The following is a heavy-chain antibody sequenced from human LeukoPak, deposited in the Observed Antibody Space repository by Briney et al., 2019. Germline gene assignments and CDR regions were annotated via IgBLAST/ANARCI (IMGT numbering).Heavy chain of an antibody. Sequence: SEALSLTCAVYGGSFSGYYWNWIRQPPGKGLEWIGEINHSGSTNYIPSLKSRVTISVDTSKNQFSLKLSSVTAADTAVYYCARGSKMLGYNWFDPWGQGTLVTVSS. D-gene: IGHD1-26*01. J-gene: IGHJ5*02. CDR2: INHSGST. V-gene: IGHV4-34*01. CDR1: GGSFSGYY. CDR3: ARGSKMLGYNWFDP.